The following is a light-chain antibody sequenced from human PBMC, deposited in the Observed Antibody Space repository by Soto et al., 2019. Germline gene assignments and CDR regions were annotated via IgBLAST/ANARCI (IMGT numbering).Light chain of an antibody. J-gene: IGLJ1*01. V-gene: IGLV2-14*01. CDR1: NSDVGDYKS. CDR2: DVS. CDR3: SSYRIGSTLDSV. Sequence: QSVLTQPASVSGSPGQSITISCTGTNSDVGDYKSVSWYQQLPGKAPKLMIYDVSNRPSGISERFSGSKSGNTASLTIAGLQADDEADYYCSSYRIGSTLDSVFGTRTKVTVL.